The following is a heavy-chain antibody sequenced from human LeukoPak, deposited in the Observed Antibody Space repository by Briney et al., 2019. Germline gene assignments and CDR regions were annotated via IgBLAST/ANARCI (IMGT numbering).Heavy chain of an antibody. J-gene: IGHJ4*02. CDR2: IGTAGDT. CDR3: ARGLIEYSYGYPFDY. Sequence: SGGSLRLSCAASGFTFSSYDMHWVRQATGKGLEWVSAIGTAGDTYYPGSVKGRFTISRENAKNSLYLQMNSLRAGDTAVYYCARGLIEYSYGYPFDYWGQGTLVTVFS. CDR1: GFTFSSYD. D-gene: IGHD5-18*01. V-gene: IGHV3-13*01.